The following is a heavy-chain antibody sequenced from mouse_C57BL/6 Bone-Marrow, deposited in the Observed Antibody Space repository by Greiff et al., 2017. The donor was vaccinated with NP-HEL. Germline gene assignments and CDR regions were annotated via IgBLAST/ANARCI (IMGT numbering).Heavy chain of an antibody. CDR3: ARDYYSNYFAWFDD. V-gene: IGHV1-9*01. J-gene: IGHJ3*01. CDR2: ILPGSGST. Sequence: VKLMESGAELMKPGASVKLSCKATGYTFTGYWIEWVKQRPGHGLEWIGEILPGSGSTNYNEKFKGKATFTVDTSSNTAYMQLSSLTTEDSAIYCGARDYYSNYFAWFDDWGKGTPVTVSA. CDR1: GYTFTGYW. D-gene: IGHD2-5*01.